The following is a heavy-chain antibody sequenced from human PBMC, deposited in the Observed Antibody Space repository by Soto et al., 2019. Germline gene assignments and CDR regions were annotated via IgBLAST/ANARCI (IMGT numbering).Heavy chain of an antibody. V-gene: IGHV4-39*01. Sequence: QLQLQESGPGLVKPSETLSLTCTVSGGSISSSSYYWGWIRQPPGKGLEWIGSIYYSGSTYYNPSLKSRVTTSVDTSKNHFSLTPSSATAADTAVYYCARLPTQLVDAPFDYWGQGTLVTVSS. CDR2: IYYSGST. CDR3: ARLPTQLVDAPFDY. J-gene: IGHJ4*02. D-gene: IGHD6-13*01. CDR1: GGSISSSSYY.